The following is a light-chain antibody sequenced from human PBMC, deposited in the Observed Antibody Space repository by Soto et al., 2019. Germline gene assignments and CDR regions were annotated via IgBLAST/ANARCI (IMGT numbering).Light chain of an antibody. Sequence: DIQMTQSPSSLSASVGDRVTITCRASQSISSYLNWYQQKPGKAPKLLIYAASSLQSGVPSRFSGSGSGTDFTLTISSLQPEDFETYYCQQSYSTTRTFGQGTKVKSN. CDR1: QSISSY. CDR3: QQSYSTTRT. J-gene: IGKJ1*01. CDR2: AAS. V-gene: IGKV1-39*01.